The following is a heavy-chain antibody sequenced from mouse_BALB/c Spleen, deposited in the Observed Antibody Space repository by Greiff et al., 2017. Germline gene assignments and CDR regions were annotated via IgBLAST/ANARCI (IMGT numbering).Heavy chain of an antibody. J-gene: IGHJ3*01. CDR2: IYPGGGYT. CDR1: GYTFTNYW. V-gene: IGHV1-63*02. D-gene: IGHD2-4*01. CDR3: ARIYYDYDDGFAY. Sequence: QVQLQQSGAELVRPGTSVKISCKASGYTFTNYWLGWVKQRPGHGLEWIGDIYPGGGYTNYNEKFKGKATLTADTSSSTAYMQLISLTSEDSAVYFCARIYYDYDDGFAYWGQGTLVTVSA.